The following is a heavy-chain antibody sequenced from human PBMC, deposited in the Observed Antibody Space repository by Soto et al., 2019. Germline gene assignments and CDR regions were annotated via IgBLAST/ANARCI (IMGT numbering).Heavy chain of an antibody. CDR2: ISAYNGNT. CDR1: GYTFTSYG. D-gene: IGHD6-13*01. Sequence: QVQLVQSGAEVKKPGASVKVSCKASGYTFTSYGISWVRQAPGQGLEWMGWISAYNGNTKYAQKFQGRATMTTDTSTSTAYMEVRSLRSDDTAVDYCARDAAAGLNDYWGQGTLVTVSS. CDR3: ARDAAAGLNDY. J-gene: IGHJ4*02. V-gene: IGHV1-18*01.